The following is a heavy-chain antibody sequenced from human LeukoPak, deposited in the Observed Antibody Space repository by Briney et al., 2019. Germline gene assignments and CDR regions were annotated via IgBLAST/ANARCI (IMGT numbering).Heavy chain of an antibody. CDR2: INHSGST. V-gene: IGHV4-34*01. Sequence: SETLSLTCAVYGGSFSGYYWSWIRQPPGKGLEWIGEINHSGSTNYNPSLKSRVTISVDTSKNQFSLKLSSVTAADTAVYYCARGRITFGGVIANPFDYWGQGTLVTVSS. D-gene: IGHD3-16*02. CDR3: ARGRITFGGVIANPFDY. CDR1: GGSFSGYY. J-gene: IGHJ4*02.